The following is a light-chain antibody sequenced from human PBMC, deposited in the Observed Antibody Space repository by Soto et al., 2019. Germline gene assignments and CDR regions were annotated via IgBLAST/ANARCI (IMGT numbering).Light chain of an antibody. Sequence: EIVLTQSPGTLSVSLGQRATLSCRASQSVSSYLAWYQQKPGQAPRLLIYDASNRATGIPARFNGSGSGTDFTLTISSLEPEDFAVYYCQQRSNWPRTFGQGTKVDIK. V-gene: IGKV3-11*01. CDR3: QQRSNWPRT. CDR2: DAS. J-gene: IGKJ1*01. CDR1: QSVSSY.